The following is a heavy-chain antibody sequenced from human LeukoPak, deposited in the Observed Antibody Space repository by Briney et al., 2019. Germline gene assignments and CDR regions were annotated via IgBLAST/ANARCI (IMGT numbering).Heavy chain of an antibody. V-gene: IGHV5-51*01. J-gene: IGHJ4*02. CDR2: IYPGDSDT. D-gene: IGHD1-26*01. CDR3: ARDEGWVGATRGYFDY. CDR1: GYSFPSRW. Sequence: HGESLTISCQGSGYSFPSRWIGWVRQMAGKDLEWMGTIYPGDSDTRYNPSFQGQVTISADKSINTAYLHWSSLKASDTAMYYCARDEGWVGATRGYFDYWGQGTLVTVSS.